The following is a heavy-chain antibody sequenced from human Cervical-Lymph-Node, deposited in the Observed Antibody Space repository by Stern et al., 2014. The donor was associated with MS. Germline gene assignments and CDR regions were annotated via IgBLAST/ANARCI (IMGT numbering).Heavy chain of an antibody. CDR1: GYTLTELS. CDR3: ATSTGDLRTYNWFDP. Sequence: QVQLVQSGDEVKKPGASVKVSCKVSGYTLTELSMHWVRQAQGKGLEWMGGFDPEDGETIYAQKVQVIVTMTEDTSIDTAYMELSSLSFEDTAVYYCATSTGDLRTYNWFDPWGQGTLVTVSS. CDR2: FDPEDGET. J-gene: IGHJ5*02. V-gene: IGHV1-24*01. D-gene: IGHD2-2*01.